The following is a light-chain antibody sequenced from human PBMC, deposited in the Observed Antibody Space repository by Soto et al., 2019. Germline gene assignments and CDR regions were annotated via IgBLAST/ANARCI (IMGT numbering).Light chain of an antibody. Sequence: EIVLTQSPGTLSLSPGERATLSCRASQSVSVNSLAWYQQKGGQAPRLLIYAASTRATGVPDRFSGSGSGTDFAPTISSLETDYFAVYSCQEYGGSPFTFGPGTKVDIK. CDR1: QSVSVNS. V-gene: IGKV3-20*01. J-gene: IGKJ3*01. CDR3: QEYGGSPFT. CDR2: AAS.